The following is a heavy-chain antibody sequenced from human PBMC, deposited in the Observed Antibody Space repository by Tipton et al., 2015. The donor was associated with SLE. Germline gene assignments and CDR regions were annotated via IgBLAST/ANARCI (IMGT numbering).Heavy chain of an antibody. CDR3: RGYNYHYYYYGMDV. Sequence: LRLSCTVSGGSISSGGYYWSCIRQHPGKGLEWIGYIYTSGSTNYNPSLKSRVTISVDTSKNQFSLKLSSVTAADTAVYYCRGYNYHYYYYGMDVWGQGTTVTVSS. J-gene: IGHJ6*02. CDR2: IYTSGST. V-gene: IGHV4-31*09. D-gene: IGHD5-24*01. CDR1: GGSISSGGYY.